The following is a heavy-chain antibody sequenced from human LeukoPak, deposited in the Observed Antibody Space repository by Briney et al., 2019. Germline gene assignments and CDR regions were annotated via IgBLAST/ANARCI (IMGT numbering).Heavy chain of an antibody. CDR2: IKEDGSEK. J-gene: IGHJ4*02. CDR3: ARVQWELRGVGSYFDY. Sequence: PGGSLRLSCAASGVTLSSYWMNWVRQAPGKGLEWVANIKEDGSEKYYVDSVQGRFPIPRDNAKTSLSLQMNSLRAEATAVYYCARVQWELRGVGSYFDYWGQGTLVTVSS. D-gene: IGHD1-26*01. V-gene: IGHV3-7*01. CDR1: GVTLSSYW.